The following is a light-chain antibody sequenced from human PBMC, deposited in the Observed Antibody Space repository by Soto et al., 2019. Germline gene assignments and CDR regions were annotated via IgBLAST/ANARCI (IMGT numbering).Light chain of an antibody. J-gene: IGKJ4*01. CDR2: GAS. CDR3: QQYGSSSLT. Sequence: EIVLTQSPGTLSLSPGERATLSCRASQSVSSSYLAWYQQKPGQAPRLLIYGASSRATGIPDRFSGSGSGTELTLTISRLEPEDFAVYYCQQYGSSSLTFGGGTKEEIK. CDR1: QSVSSSY. V-gene: IGKV3-20*01.